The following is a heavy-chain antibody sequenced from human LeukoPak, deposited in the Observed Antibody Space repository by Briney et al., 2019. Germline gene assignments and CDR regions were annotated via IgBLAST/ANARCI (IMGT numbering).Heavy chain of an antibody. Sequence: PGRSLRLSCAASGFTFSSYAMHWVRHAPGKGLEWVAVISYDGSNKYYADSVKGRFTISRDNSKNTLYLQMNSLRAEDTAVYYCARGGLYSSSWYEGNHFDYWGQGTLVTVSS. V-gene: IGHV3-30-3*01. J-gene: IGHJ4*02. CDR3: ARGGLYSSSWYEGNHFDY. D-gene: IGHD6-13*01. CDR1: GFTFSSYA. CDR2: ISYDGSNK.